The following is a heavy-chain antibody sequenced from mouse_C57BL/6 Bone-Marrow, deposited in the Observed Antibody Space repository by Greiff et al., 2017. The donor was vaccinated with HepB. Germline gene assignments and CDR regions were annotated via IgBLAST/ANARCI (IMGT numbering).Heavy chain of an antibody. CDR1: GFTFSDYG. D-gene: IGHD1-1*01. Sequence: EVKLVESGGGLVQPGGSLKLSCAASGFTFSDYGMAWVRQAPRKGPEWVAFISNLAYSIYYADTVTGRFTISRENAKNTLYLEMSSLRSEDTAMYYCARPRITTVVATDWYFDVWGTGTTVTVSS. CDR3: ARPRITTVVATDWYFDV. V-gene: IGHV5-15*01. J-gene: IGHJ1*03. CDR2: ISNLAYSI.